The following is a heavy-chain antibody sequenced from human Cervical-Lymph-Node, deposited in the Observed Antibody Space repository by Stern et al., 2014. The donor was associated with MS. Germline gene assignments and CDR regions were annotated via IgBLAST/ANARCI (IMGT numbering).Heavy chain of an antibody. V-gene: IGHV5-51*01. CDR3: ARHRERSSWRDYFYGMDV. J-gene: IGHJ6*02. CDR2: IYPADSDT. D-gene: IGHD1-26*01. CDR1: GYSFATYW. Sequence: EVHLVESGAEVKKPGESLKISCKGSGYSFATYWIGWVRQMPGKGLEWMGIIYPADSDTRYSPSFRGQVTISADTSTNTAYLQWSSLRASDTAMYYCARHRERSSWRDYFYGMDVWGQGTTVTVSS.